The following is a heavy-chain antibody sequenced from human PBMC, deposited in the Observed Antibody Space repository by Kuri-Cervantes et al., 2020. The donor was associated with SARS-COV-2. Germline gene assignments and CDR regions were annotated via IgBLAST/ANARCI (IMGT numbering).Heavy chain of an antibody. Sequence: SVKVSCKASGGIFSSYAISWVRQAPGQGLEWMGGIIPIFGTANYAQKFQGRVTITADESTSTAYMELRSLRSDDTAVYYCARDELSGYYYDSSGPFDYWGQGTLVTVSS. CDR2: IIPIFGTA. V-gene: IGHV1-69*13. CDR3: ARDELSGYYYDSSGPFDY. D-gene: IGHD3-22*01. J-gene: IGHJ4*02. CDR1: GGIFSSYA.